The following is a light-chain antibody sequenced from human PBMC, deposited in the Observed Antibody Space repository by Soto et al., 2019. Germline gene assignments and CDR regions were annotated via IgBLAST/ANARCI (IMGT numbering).Light chain of an antibody. CDR1: QSVSSF. Sequence: EIVLTQSPGTLYLSPGERATLSCRASQSVSSFLAWYQQKPGQAPRLLIYDASNRATGIPTRLSGSGSGTDVTLTLGSLDPEDYAVYYCQPRSHWPSFGPGNPVDIK. V-gene: IGKV3-11*01. CDR3: QPRSHWPS. CDR2: DAS. J-gene: IGKJ3*01.